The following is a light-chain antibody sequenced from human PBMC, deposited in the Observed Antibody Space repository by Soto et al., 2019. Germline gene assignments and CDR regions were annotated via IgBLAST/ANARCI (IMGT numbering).Light chain of an antibody. CDR3: QQYNSYPWT. J-gene: IGKJ1*01. V-gene: IGKV1-5*01. CDR1: QSISSW. Sequence: DIQMTQSPSTLSASVGDRVTITCRASQSISSWLAWYQQKPGKAPKLLIYDASSLESGVPSRFSGSGSGTKFPLTISSLQPDDFATYYCQQYNSYPWTFGQGTKV. CDR2: DAS.